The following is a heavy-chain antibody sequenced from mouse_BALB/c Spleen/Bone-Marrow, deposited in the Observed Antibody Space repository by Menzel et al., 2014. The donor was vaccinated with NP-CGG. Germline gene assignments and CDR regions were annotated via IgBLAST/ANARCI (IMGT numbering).Heavy chain of an antibody. V-gene: IGHV4-1*02. J-gene: IGHJ2*01. Sequence: EVQLVESGGGLAQPGGSLKLSCAASGFDFSRYWMSWVRQAPGKGLEWIGEINPDSSTINYTPSLKDKFIISRDNAKNTLALQMSRVRSEDAGLYYCARCGYYGFLHYWGPGTTLTVSS. CDR3: ARCGYYGFLHY. CDR1: GFDFSRYW. D-gene: IGHD1-1*01. CDR2: INPDSSTI.